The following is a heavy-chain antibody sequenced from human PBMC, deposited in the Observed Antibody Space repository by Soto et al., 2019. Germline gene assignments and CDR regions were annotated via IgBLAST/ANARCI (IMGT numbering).Heavy chain of an antibody. CDR3: ARGHYGSGSYWFDP. CDR1: GYTFTSYD. CDR2: MNPNSGNT. V-gene: IGHV1-8*01. D-gene: IGHD3-10*01. J-gene: IGHJ5*02. Sequence: ASVEVSCKASGYTFTSYDINWVRQATGQGLEWMGWMNPNSGNTGYAQKFQGRVTMTRNTSISTAYMELSSLRSEDTAVYYCARGHYGSGSYWFDPWGQGTLVTVSS.